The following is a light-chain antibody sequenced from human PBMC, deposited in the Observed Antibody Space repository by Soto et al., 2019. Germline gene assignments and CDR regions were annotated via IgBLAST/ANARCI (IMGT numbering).Light chain of an antibody. Sequence: QSVLTQPPSVSGAPGQRVTISCTGRSSNIGAGYDVHWYQQFPGTAPKLLIYGDINRPSGVPDRFSGSRSGTSASLAITGLQAEDEADYYCQSYDSSLSGVFGGGTKLTVL. J-gene: IGLJ2*01. CDR2: GDI. CDR1: SSNIGAGYD. CDR3: QSYDSSLSGV. V-gene: IGLV1-40*01.